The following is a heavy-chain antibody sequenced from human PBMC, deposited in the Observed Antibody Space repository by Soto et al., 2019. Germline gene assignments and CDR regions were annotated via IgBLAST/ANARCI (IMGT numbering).Heavy chain of an antibody. CDR1: GGSISSYY. J-gene: IGHJ5*02. V-gene: IGHV4-59*01. Sequence: SETLSLTCTVSGGSISSYYWGWIRQPPGKGLEWIGYIYYSGSTNYNPSLKSRVTISVDTSKNQFSLKLSSVTAADTAVYYCARYSSSWSFNWFDPWGQGTLVTVSS. CDR2: IYYSGST. CDR3: ARYSSSWSFNWFDP. D-gene: IGHD6-13*01.